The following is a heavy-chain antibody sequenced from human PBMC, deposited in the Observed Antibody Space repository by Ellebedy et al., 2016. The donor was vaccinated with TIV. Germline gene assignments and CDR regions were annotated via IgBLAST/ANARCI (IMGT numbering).Heavy chain of an antibody. CDR1: GFTFSSYA. V-gene: IGHV3-23*01. Sequence: GESLKISCAASGFTFSSYAMSWVRQAPGKGLEWVSAISGSGGSTYYADSVKGRFTISRDNSKNTLYLQMNSLRAEDTAVYYCVKDQIAGDGRWVFDLWGQGTMVTVSS. CDR2: ISGSGGST. J-gene: IGHJ3*01. D-gene: IGHD5-24*01. CDR3: VKDQIAGDGRWVFDL.